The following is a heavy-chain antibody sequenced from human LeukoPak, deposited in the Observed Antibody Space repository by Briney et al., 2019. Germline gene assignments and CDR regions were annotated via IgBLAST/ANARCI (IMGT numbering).Heavy chain of an antibody. D-gene: IGHD3-22*01. Sequence: VASVKVSCKASGYTFTSYYMHWARQAPGQGLAWMGIINPSGGSTSYAQKFQGRVTMTRDMSTSIVYMELSSLRYEDTAVYYCARSGYSSPRGSFDYWGQGTLVTVSS. J-gene: IGHJ4*02. CDR2: INPSGGST. CDR3: ARSGYSSPRGSFDY. V-gene: IGHV1-46*01. CDR1: GYTFTSYY.